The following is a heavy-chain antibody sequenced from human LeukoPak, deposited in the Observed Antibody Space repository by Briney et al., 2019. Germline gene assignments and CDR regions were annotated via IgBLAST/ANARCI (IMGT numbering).Heavy chain of an antibody. J-gene: IGHJ4*02. V-gene: IGHV3-33*06. D-gene: IGHD6-13*01. CDR2: IWYDGSNK. CDR1: GFTFSNYC. Sequence: GGSLRLSCAASGFTFSNYCLHWVRQAPGKGQEWVAVIWYDGSNKYYADSVKGRFTISRDNSKNTLYLQMNSLRAEDTAVYYCAKDILGIAAALVDYWGQGTLVTVSS. CDR3: AKDILGIAAALVDY.